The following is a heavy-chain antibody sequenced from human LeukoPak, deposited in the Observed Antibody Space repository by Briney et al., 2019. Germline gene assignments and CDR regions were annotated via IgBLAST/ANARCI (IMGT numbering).Heavy chain of an antibody. CDR2: IIPIFGTA. CDR3: AREAHYYDSSGYYDYYYYYYMDV. D-gene: IGHD3-22*01. V-gene: IGHV1-69*05. Sequence: ASVKVSCKASGYTFTGYYMHWVRQAPGQGLEWMGGIIPIFGTANYAQKFQGRVTITTDESTSTAYMELSSLRSEDTAVYYCAREAHYYDSSGYYDYYYYYYMDVWGKGTTVTVSS. CDR1: GYTFTGYY. J-gene: IGHJ6*03.